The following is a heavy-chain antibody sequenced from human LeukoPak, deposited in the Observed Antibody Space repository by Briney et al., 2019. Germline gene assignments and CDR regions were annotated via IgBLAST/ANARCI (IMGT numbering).Heavy chain of an antibody. CDR3: ARGDYYDSGTSFIDAFHV. J-gene: IGHJ3*01. V-gene: IGHV3-7*01. D-gene: IGHD3-10*01. CDR1: GFTFSNYW. Sequence: GGSLRLSCVAFGFTFSNYWLSWVRQAPGKGLEWVANIRPDGSEKYYVDSVKGRFTLSRDNALNSLYLQMNSLRAEDTALYYCARGDYYDSGTSFIDAFHVWGQGTMVTVSS. CDR2: IRPDGSEK.